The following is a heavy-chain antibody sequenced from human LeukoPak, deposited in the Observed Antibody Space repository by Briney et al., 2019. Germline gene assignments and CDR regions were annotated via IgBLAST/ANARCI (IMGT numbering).Heavy chain of an antibody. V-gene: IGHV4-59*01. Sequence: PSETLSLTCTVSGGSISSYYWSWIRQPPGKGLEWIGYIYYSGSTNYNPSLKSRVTISVDTSKNQFSLKPSSVTAADTAVYYCARSLWGTATSLDYWGQGTLVTVSS. CDR3: ARSLWGTATSLDY. CDR2: IYYSGST. CDR1: GGSISSYY. J-gene: IGHJ4*02. D-gene: IGHD3-16*01.